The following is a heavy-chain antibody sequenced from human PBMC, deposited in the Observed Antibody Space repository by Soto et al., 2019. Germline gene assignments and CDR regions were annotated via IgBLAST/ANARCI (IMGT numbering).Heavy chain of an antibody. CDR1: GFTFSSYE. D-gene: IGHD3-10*01. CDR3: ARDNYGSGSYRPDAFDI. J-gene: IGHJ3*02. V-gene: IGHV3-48*03. CDR2: ISSSGSTI. Sequence: GGSLRLSCAASGFTFSSYEMNWVRQAPGKGLEWVSYISSSGSTIYYADSVKGRFTISRDNAKNSLYLQMNSLRAEDTAVYYCARDNYGSGSYRPDAFDIWGQGTMVTASS.